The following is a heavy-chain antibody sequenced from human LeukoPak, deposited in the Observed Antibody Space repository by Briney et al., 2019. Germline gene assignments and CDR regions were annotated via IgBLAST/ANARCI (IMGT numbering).Heavy chain of an antibody. J-gene: IGHJ4*02. V-gene: IGHV3-74*01. CDR2: INSDGTST. CDR1: GFTVSSNY. CDR3: ARGGGIVGATWPSLVDY. D-gene: IGHD1-26*01. Sequence: GGSLRLSCAASGFTVSSNYMSWVRQAPGKGLVWVSRINSDGTSTSYADSVKGRFTISRGNAKNTLYLQMNSLRAEDTAVYYCARGGGIVGATWPSLVDYWGQGTLVTVSS.